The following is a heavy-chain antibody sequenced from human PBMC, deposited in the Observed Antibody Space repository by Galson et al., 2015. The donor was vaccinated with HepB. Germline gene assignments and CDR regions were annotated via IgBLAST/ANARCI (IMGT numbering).Heavy chain of an antibody. CDR2: TYYRSKWFN. V-gene: IGHV6-1*01. J-gene: IGHJ4*02. CDR1: GDSVSSDRAA. CDR3: TRGDGSSWLFDY. D-gene: IGHD6-13*01. Sequence: CAISGDSVSSDRAAWNWFRQSPSRGLEWLGRTYYRSKWFNDYAVSVKSRITIDSDTSKNQFSLHLNSVTAEDTAVYYCTRGDGSSWLFDYWGQGTLVTVSS.